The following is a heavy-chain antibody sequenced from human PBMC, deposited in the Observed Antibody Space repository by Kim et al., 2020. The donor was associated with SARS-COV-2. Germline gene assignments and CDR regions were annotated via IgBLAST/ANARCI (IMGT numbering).Heavy chain of an antibody. Sequence: ASVKVSCKVSGYTLTELSMHWVRQAPGKGLEWMGGFDPEDGETIYAQKFQGRVTMTEDTSTDTAYMELSSLRSEDTAVYYCATTVAAAGKVYYYYGMDVWGQGTTVTVSS. CDR1: GYTLTELS. D-gene: IGHD6-13*01. V-gene: IGHV1-24*01. J-gene: IGHJ6*02. CDR2: FDPEDGET. CDR3: ATTVAAAGKVYYYYGMDV.